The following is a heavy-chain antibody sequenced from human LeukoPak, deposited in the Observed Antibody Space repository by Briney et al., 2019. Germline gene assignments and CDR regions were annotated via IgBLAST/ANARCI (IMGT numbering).Heavy chain of an antibody. J-gene: IGHJ5*02. CDR1: GYSFTSYW. Sequence: GESLRISCKGSGYSFTSYWISWVRQMPGKGLEWMGRIDPSDSYTNYSPSFQGHVTISADKSISTAYLQWSSLKASDTAMYYFARQAADNNWFDPWGQGTLVTVSS. CDR3: ARQAADNNWFDP. CDR2: IDPSDSYT. D-gene: IGHD6-13*01. V-gene: IGHV5-10-1*01.